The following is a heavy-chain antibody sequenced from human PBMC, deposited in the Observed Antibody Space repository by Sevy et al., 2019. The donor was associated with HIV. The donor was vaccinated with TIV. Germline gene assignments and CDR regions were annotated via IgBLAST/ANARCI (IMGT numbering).Heavy chain of an antibody. V-gene: IGHV3-30*04. CDR1: GFTFSMYA. CDR2: ISYDGTNK. Sequence: GGSLRLSCAASGFTFSMYAMHWVRQAPGKGLEWEAVISYDGTNKYYGESVKRRFTISRDNSKNTLYLHMNSLRAEDTAVYYCVRDKDIINVYYGMDVWGQGTTVTVSS. J-gene: IGHJ6*02. CDR3: VRDKDIINVYYGMDV. D-gene: IGHD3-10*01.